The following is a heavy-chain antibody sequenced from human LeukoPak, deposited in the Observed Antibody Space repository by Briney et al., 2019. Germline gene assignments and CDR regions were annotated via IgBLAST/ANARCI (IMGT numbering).Heavy chain of an antibody. V-gene: IGHV4-34*01. CDR1: GGSFSGYY. J-gene: IGHJ4*02. CDR3: ARQQGDYVDY. D-gene: IGHD6-13*01. Sequence: PSETLSLTCAVYGGSFSGYYWSWIRQPPGKGLEWIGEINHSGSTNYNPSLKSRVIISVDTSKNHFSLKLNSVTAADTAVCHCARQQGDYVDYWGQGTLVTVSS. CDR2: INHSGST.